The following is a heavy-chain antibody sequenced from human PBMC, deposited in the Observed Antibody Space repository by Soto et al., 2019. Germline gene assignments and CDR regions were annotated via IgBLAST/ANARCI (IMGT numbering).Heavy chain of an antibody. Sequence: ASVKVSCKASGGTFSSYAISWVRQAPGQGLEWMGRIIPILGIANYAQKFQGRVTITADKSTSTAYMELSSLRSEDTAVYYCARVRITIFGVVITTNLYYYYGMDVWGQGTTVTVSS. CDR3: ARVRITIFGVVITTNLYYYYGMDV. V-gene: IGHV1-69*04. CDR2: IIPILGIA. D-gene: IGHD3-3*01. CDR1: GGTFSSYA. J-gene: IGHJ6*02.